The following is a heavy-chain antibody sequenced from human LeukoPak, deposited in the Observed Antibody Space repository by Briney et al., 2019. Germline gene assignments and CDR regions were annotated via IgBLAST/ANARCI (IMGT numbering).Heavy chain of an antibody. D-gene: IGHD2-2*01. Sequence: ASVKVSCKASGYTLSDYAMHWVRQAPGQRLEWMGWIDAGNGDTRYSQKFQGRVTITRDTSASTAYIELRSLRSEDTAMYYCARGSTSDWPLDHWGQETLVTISS. J-gene: IGHJ4*02. CDR2: IDAGNGDT. CDR3: ARGSTSDWPLDH. V-gene: IGHV1-3*01. CDR1: GYTLSDYA.